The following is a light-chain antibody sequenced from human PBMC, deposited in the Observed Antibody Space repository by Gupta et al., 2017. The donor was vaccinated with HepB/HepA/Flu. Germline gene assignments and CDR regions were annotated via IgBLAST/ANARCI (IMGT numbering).Light chain of an antibody. V-gene: IGLV10-54*04. J-gene: IGLJ2*01. CDR2: KNN. CDR3: SAWDSSLSAQV. Sequence: QAGLTQPPSVSKGLRQTATLTCTGNSNNVGNQGAAWLQQHQGHPPKLLSYKNNNRPSGISERFSASRSGNKASLTITGLQPEDEADDYCSAWDSSLSAQVFGGGTKLTVL. CDR1: SNNVGNQG.